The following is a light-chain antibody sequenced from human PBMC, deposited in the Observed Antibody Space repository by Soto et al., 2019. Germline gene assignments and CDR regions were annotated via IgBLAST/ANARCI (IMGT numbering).Light chain of an antibody. Sequence: DIQMTQSPSTLSASVGDRVTITCRASQSISNWLAWYQQKPGTAPKLLIYEASTLQSGVPSRFSGVRSGTEFTLTVSSLQPDDFATYYCQQYNDSFRYTFGKGTKVDIK. CDR3: QQYNDSFRYT. CDR1: QSISNW. J-gene: IGKJ2*01. CDR2: EAS. V-gene: IGKV1-5*03.